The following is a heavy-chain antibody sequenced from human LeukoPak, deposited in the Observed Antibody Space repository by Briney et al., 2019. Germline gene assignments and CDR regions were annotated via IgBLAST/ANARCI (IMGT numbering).Heavy chain of an antibody. Sequence: ASVKVSCKASGYTFSGYYIHWVRQAPGQGPEWMAWINPNSGDTRYAQELQGRVTLTTDTSISTAFMELSRLRSDDTAVYYCARIVGYCSSNICFDYWGQGTLVTVSS. D-gene: IGHD2-2*01. J-gene: IGHJ4*02. CDR3: ARIVGYCSSNICFDY. CDR2: INPNSGDT. CDR1: GYTFSGYY. V-gene: IGHV1-2*02.